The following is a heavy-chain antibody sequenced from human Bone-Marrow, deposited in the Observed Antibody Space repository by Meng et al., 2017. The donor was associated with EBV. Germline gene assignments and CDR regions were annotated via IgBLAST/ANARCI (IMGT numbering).Heavy chain of an antibody. J-gene: IGHJ4*02. D-gene: IGHD1-1*01. CDR3: LLQVQDDDY. CDR2: IYHSGST. V-gene: IGHV4-4*02. CDR1: GGSIRSSNW. Sequence: QAEPQESGPGRGMPSGTLSLTCAVSGGSIRSSNWWSWARQPPGKGLEWIGEIYHSGSTNYNPSLKSRVTISVDKSKNQFSLKLSSVTAADTAVYYCLLQVQDDDYWGQGTLVTVSS.